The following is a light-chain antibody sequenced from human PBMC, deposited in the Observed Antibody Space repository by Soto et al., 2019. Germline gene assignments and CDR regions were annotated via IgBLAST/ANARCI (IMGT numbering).Light chain of an antibody. CDR3: HQYNNWPLT. V-gene: IGKV3-15*01. J-gene: IGKJ4*01. CDR2: DTS. Sequence: EIVLTHSPATLSLSPCERATLSCRASQNIRNNLAWYQQKPGQAPRLLFSDTSTRATTVPARFNGSGSGTEFSLAISNLQSEDFAVYYCHQYNNWPLTFGGGTKVDIK. CDR1: QNIRNN.